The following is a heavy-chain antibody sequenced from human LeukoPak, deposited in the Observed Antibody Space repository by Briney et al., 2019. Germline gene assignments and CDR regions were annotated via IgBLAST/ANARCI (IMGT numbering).Heavy chain of an antibody. CDR2: ISYDGSNE. V-gene: IGHV3-30*04. J-gene: IGHJ6*03. CDR1: GFTFSSYV. CDR3: ARATWDPNYYYYMDV. D-gene: IGHD1-26*01. Sequence: GGSLRLSCAASGFTFSSYVMHWVRQAPGKGLEWVAIISYDGSNEYYADSVKGRFTISRDNSKNTLYLQMNSLRAADTAVYYCARATWDPNYYYYMDVWGKGTTVTISS.